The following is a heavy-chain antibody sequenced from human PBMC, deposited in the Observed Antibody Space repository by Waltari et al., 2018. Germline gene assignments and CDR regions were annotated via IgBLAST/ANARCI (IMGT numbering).Heavy chain of an antibody. CDR3: AREPPNSVVVVPAGAFDI. D-gene: IGHD2-2*01. V-gene: IGHV4-39*07. J-gene: IGHJ3*02. Sequence: QLQLQESGPGLVKPSETLSITCTVSGGSISSSSYYWGWIRQPPGKGLEWIGSIYYSGSTYYNPSLKSRVTISVDTSKNQFSLKLSSVTAADTAVYYCAREPPNSVVVVPAGAFDIWGQGTMVTVSS. CDR2: IYYSGST. CDR1: GGSISSSSYY.